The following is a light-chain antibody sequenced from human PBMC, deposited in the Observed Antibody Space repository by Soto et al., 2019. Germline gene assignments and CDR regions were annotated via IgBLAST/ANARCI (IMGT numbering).Light chain of an antibody. J-gene: IGLJ2*01. CDR3: ASHTSLRVL. Sequence: QSALTQPASVSGSPGQSITISCTGTSSDVGGYNYVSWYQQHPGKAPKLMIYDVTNRPSGVSNRFSGSKSDNTASLTISGLQAEDEADYYCASHTSLRVLFGGGTKVTVL. V-gene: IGLV2-14*03. CDR2: DVT. CDR1: SSDVGGYNY.